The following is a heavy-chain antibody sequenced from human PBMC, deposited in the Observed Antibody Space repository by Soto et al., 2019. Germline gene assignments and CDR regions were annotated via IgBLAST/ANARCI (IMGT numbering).Heavy chain of an antibody. CDR1: GFTFSSYS. CDR2: ISSSSSYI. CDR3: ARDPPTYCSSTSCYVWGSGMDV. V-gene: IGHV3-21*01. D-gene: IGHD2-2*01. Sequence: SGGSLRLSCAASGFTFSSYSMNWVRQAPGKGLEWVSSISSSSSYIYYADSVKGRFTISRDNAKNSLYLQMNSLRAEDTAVYYCARDPPTYCSSTSCYVWGSGMDVWGQGTTVTVSS. J-gene: IGHJ6*02.